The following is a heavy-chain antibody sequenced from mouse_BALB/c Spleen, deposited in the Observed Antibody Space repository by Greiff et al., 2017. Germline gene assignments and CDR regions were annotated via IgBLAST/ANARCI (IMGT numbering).Heavy chain of an antibody. CDR3: ARDGSSFYAMDY. CDR1: GFTFSSFG. J-gene: IGHJ4*01. CDR2: ISSGSSTI. V-gene: IGHV5-17*02. D-gene: IGHD1-1*01. Sequence: EVKLMESGGGLVQPGGSRKLSCAASGFTFSSFGTHWVRQAPEKGLEWVAYISSGSSTIYYADTVKGRFTISRDNPKNTLFLQMTSLRSEDTAMYYCARDGSSFYAMDYWGQGTSVTVSS.